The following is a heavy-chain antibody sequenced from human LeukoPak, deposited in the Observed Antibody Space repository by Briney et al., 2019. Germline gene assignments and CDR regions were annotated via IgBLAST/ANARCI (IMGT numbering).Heavy chain of an antibody. CDR3: AHRGGGYNWNDAWFDP. D-gene: IGHD1-20*01. CDR2: IYWDDDK. Sequence: SGPTLVKPTQTLTLTCTFSGFSLTTSGVGVGWIRQPPGKALECLALIYWDDDKRYSPSLRGRLTITKDTSKNQVVLTMTNMDPLDTATYSCAHRGGGYNWNDAWFDPWGQGTLVTVSA. CDR1: GFSLTTSGVG. J-gene: IGHJ5*02. V-gene: IGHV2-5*02.